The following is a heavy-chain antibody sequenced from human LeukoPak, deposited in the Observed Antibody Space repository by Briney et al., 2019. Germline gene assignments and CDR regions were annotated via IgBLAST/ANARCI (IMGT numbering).Heavy chain of an antibody. V-gene: IGHV4-59*01. CDR2: IYYTGST. CDR3: ARGGYFGSGLGD. J-gene: IGHJ4*02. Sequence: ASETLSLTCTLSGGSISSYYWGWIRQPPGKGLEWIGYIYYTGSTNCNPSLRSRVTISVDSSKNQFSLKVNSVTAADTAVYYCARGGYFGSGLGDWGQGTLVTVSS. CDR1: GGSISSYY. D-gene: IGHD3-10*01.